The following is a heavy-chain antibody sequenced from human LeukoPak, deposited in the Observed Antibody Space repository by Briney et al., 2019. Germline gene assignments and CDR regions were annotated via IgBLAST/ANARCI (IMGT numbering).Heavy chain of an antibody. CDR2: ISSSSSYI. J-gene: IGHJ4*02. V-gene: IGHV3-21*04. CDR3: AKARQWLDAFDY. Sequence: GGSLRLSCAASGFTFSSYSMNWVRQAPGKGLEWVSSISSSSSYIYYADSVKGRFTISRDNAKNSVFLQMNSLRAEDTALYYCAKARQWLDAFDYWGQGTLVTVSS. CDR1: GFTFSSYS. D-gene: IGHD6-19*01.